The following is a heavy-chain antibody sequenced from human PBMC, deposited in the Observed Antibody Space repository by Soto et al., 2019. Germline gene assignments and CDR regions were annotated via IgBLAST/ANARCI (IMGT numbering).Heavy chain of an antibody. J-gene: IGHJ5*01. CDR2: INYTGGT. Sequence: SETLSLTCAVYGGSVNDYYWNWIRQPPGKGLEWIGEINYTGGTHYNPSLKSRVTVSVDTSKNQFSLRLSSVTGADTAIYYCATRITVFGLLIPPFDTWGHGTQVTVSS. CDR3: ATRITVFGLLIPPFDT. V-gene: IGHV4-34*01. D-gene: IGHD3-3*01. CDR1: GGSVNDYY.